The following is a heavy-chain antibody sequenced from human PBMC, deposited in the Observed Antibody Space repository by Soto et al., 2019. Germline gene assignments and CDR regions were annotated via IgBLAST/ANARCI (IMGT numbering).Heavy chain of an antibody. Sequence: PSETLSLTCTFSGCSISSGDYLWRWFRQPPGKGLEWIGYIYHTGSAYYNPSLKSRVTMSVDTSKNQFSLKLSSVTAADTAVYYCARDSSGWHWFDPWGQGTLVTVS. V-gene: IGHV4-30-4*01. J-gene: IGHJ5*02. CDR2: IYHTGSA. CDR1: GCSISSGDYL. D-gene: IGHD6-19*01. CDR3: ARDSSGWHWFDP.